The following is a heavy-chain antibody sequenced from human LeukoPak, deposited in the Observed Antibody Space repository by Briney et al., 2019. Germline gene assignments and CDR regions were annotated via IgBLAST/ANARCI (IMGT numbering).Heavy chain of an antibody. CDR2: ISGSGGST. CDR3: AKSRAIVVVVAATPLDY. D-gene: IGHD2-15*01. V-gene: IGHV3-23*01. CDR1: GFTFSSYA. J-gene: IGHJ4*02. Sequence: PGGSLRLPCAASGFTFSSYAMSWVRQAPGKGLEWVSAISGSGGSTYYADSVKGRFTISRDNSKNTLYLQMNSLRAEDTAVYYCAKSRAIVVVVAATPLDYWGQGTLVTVSS.